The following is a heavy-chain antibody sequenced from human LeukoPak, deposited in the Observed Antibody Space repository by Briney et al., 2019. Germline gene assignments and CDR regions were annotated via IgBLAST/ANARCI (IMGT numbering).Heavy chain of an antibody. CDR1: GYTFTSYG. J-gene: IGHJ5*02. Sequence: ASVKVSCKASGYTFTSYGISWVRQAPGQGLEWMGWISAYNANTNYAQKLQGRVTMTTDTSTSTAYMELRSPRSDDTAVLYCARNPYYYGSGSFENWFDPWGQGTLVTVSS. D-gene: IGHD3-10*01. V-gene: IGHV1-18*01. CDR3: ARNPYYYGSGSFENWFDP. CDR2: ISAYNANT.